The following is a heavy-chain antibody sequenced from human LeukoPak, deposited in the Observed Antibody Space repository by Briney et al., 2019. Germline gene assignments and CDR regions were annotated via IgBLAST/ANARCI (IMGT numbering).Heavy chain of an antibody. J-gene: IGHJ4*02. CDR1: GFTFSSYA. D-gene: IGHD6-13*01. CDR3: AKVDSSSWEFFDY. V-gene: IGHV3-30*18. CDR2: ISYDGSNK. Sequence: PGGSLRLSCAASGFTFSSYAMSWVRQAPGKGLEWVAVISYDGSNKYYADSVKGRFTISRDNSKNTLYLQMNSLRAEDTAVYYCAKVDSSSWEFFDYWGQGTLVTVSS.